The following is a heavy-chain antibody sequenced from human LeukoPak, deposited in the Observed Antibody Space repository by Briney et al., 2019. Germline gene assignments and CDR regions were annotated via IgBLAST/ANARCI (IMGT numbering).Heavy chain of an antibody. CDR2: IYTSGST. V-gene: IGHV4-4*07. CDR1: GGSISSYY. Sequence: PSETLSLTCTVSGGSISSYYWGWIRQPAGKGLKWIGRIYTSGSTNYNPSLKSRVTMSVDTSKNQFSLTLSSVTAADTDVYYCARELGATEFDPWGQGTLVTVSS. D-gene: IGHD1-26*01. J-gene: IGHJ5*02. CDR3: ARELGATEFDP.